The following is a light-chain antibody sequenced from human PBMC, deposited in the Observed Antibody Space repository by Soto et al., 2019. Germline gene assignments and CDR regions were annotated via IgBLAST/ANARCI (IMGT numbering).Light chain of an antibody. V-gene: IGKV1-9*01. CDR2: EAS. CDR1: HDISTY. Sequence: DIEMTQSPSLLSASVGDRVTITCRASHDISTYLAWYQQKPGKAPKLMIYEASTLQSGVPSRFSGSGSGTEFTLTISGLLPEDFAPYHCPQLNTLPFTFGQGTRLAIK. J-gene: IGKJ5*01. CDR3: PQLNTLPFT.